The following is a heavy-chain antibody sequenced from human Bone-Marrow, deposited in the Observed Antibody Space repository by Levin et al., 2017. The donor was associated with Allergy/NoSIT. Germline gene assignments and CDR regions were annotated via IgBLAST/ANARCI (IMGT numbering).Heavy chain of an antibody. J-gene: IGHJ4*02. CDR2: IYSGGDT. D-gene: IGHD5-12*01. CDR3: ARGYKSGLSFG. CDR1: GISVSNHH. V-gene: IGHV3-66*01. Sequence: GALRLSCAASGISVSNHHMSWVRQAPGKGLECVAGIYSGGDTYQSDSAKSRFTVSRDNSKNTVYLHMSNLRGDDTAVYYCARGYKSGLSFGWGQGTLVTVSS.